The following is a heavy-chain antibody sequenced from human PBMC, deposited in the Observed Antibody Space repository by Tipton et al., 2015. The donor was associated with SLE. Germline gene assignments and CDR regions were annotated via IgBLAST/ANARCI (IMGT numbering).Heavy chain of an antibody. CDR2: ISADGGTR. CDR1: GFTFSSYA. CDR3: AKVRWLDLNFHY. V-gene: IGHV3-23*01. J-gene: IGHJ4*02. D-gene: IGHD6-19*01. Sequence: GSLRLSCAASGFTFSSYAMSWVRQAPGKGLEWVSTISADGGTRYSADSVKARFTISRDNSKNTLYLQMNSLRAGDTAVYYCAKVRWLDLNFHYWGQGTLLTVSS.